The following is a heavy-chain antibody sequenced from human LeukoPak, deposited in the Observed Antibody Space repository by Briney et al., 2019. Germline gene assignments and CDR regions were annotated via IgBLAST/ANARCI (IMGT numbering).Heavy chain of an antibody. Sequence: ASVKVSCKASGYTFTCYYMHWVRQAPGQGLEWMGIINPSGGSTSYAQKFQGRVTMTRDTSTSTVYMELSSLRSEDTAVYYCAGGQLTIFGVAQPDYYYYGMDVWGQGTTVTVSS. CDR2: INPSGGST. CDR1: GYTFTCYY. D-gene: IGHD3-3*01. CDR3: AGGQLTIFGVAQPDYYYYGMDV. J-gene: IGHJ6*02. V-gene: IGHV1-46*01.